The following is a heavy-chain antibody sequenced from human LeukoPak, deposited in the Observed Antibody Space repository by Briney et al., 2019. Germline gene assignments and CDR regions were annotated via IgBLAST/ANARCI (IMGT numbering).Heavy chain of an antibody. D-gene: IGHD4-17*01. CDR1: GFTVSSNY. Sequence: PGGSLRLSCAASGFTVSSNYMSWIRQPPGKGLEWIGYIYYSGSTNYNPSLKSRVTISVDTSKNQFSLKLSSVTAADTAVYYCARVAPITLTDYGDYGAYYYYYMDVWGKGTTVTISS. J-gene: IGHJ6*03. CDR2: IYYSGST. CDR3: ARVAPITLTDYGDYGAYYYYYMDV. V-gene: IGHV4-59*02.